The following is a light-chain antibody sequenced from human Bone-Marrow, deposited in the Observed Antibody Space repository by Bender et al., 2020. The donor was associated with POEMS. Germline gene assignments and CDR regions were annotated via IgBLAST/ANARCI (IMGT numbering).Light chain of an antibody. CDR1: SSDVGGNNY. Sequence: QSALTQPASVSGSPGQSITISCTGTSSDVGGNNYVSWFQQHPGKAPKLIIFDVTKRPSGISIRFSASKSGTSASLAISGLQSEDEADYYCAAWEDSLNGWVFGGGTKLTVL. V-gene: IGLV2-14*03. J-gene: IGLJ3*02. CDR3: AAWEDSLNGWV. CDR2: DVT.